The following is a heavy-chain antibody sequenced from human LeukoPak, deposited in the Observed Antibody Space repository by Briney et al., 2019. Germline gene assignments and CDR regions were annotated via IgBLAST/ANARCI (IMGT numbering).Heavy chain of an antibody. J-gene: IGHJ4*02. CDR1: GFTFSSYA. D-gene: IGHD6-13*01. CDR3: AKDRSSSWYRFDY. Sequence: ARGSLRLSCAASGFTFSSYAMSWVRQAPGKGLEWVSGISGSGGSTYYADSVKGRLTISRDNSKNTLYLQMNSLRAEDTAVYYCAKDRSSSWYRFDYWGQGTLVTVDS. CDR2: ISGSGGST. V-gene: IGHV3-23*01.